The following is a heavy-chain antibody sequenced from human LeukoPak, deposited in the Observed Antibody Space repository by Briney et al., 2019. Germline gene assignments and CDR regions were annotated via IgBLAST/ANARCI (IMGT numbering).Heavy chain of an antibody. V-gene: IGHV3-23*01. D-gene: IGHD6-25*01. CDR2: IGGSGDTT. J-gene: IGHJ5*02. CDR3: AKDHYSSGNWFAP. CDR1: GFTFSSYA. Sequence: GGSLRLSCAASGFTFSSYAMSWVRQAPGKGLEWVSGIGGSGDTTYYADSVKGRFTTSRDNADNTVYLQMNSLRAEDTALYYCAKDHYSSGNWFAPWGQGTLVTVSS.